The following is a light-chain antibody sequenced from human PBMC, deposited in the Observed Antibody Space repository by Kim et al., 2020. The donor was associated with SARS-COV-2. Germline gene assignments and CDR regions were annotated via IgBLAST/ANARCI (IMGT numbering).Light chain of an antibody. CDR2: KAS. J-gene: IGKJ1*01. V-gene: IGKV1-5*03. CDR3: QQYNSYLWT. Sequence: ASVGDRVTMTYRASRSVSTWLAWYQQKPGKAPNLLIYKASSLQSGVPSRFSGSGSGTEFTLTISSLQPDDLATYYCQQYNSYLWTFGQGTKVDIK. CDR1: RSVSTW.